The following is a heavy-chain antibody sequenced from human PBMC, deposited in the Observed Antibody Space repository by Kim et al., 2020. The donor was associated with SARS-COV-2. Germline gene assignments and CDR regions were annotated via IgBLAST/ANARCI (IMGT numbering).Heavy chain of an antibody. D-gene: IGHD2-8*02. J-gene: IGHJ4*02. CDR2: INGGGTPT. CDR3: ARGGVARPLDY. CDR1: GFIFTNFD. V-gene: IGHV3-23*01. Sequence: GGSLRLSCTASGFIFTNFDMTWVRQAPGEGLEWVSDINGGGTPTYHADSVKGRFTISRDNSRNTLYLQMNSLRGDDTAVYYCARGGVARPLDYWGQGSLVTVS.